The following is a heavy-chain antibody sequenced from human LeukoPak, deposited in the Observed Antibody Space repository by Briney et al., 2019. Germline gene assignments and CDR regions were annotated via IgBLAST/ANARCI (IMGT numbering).Heavy chain of an antibody. V-gene: IGHV4-59*11. Sequence: PSETLSLTCTVSGGSISSHYWSWIRQPPGKGLEWIGYIYYSGSTNYNPSLKSRVTISVDTSKNQFSLKLSSVTAADTAVYYCARALLTVTNTAFDIWGQGTMVTVSS. J-gene: IGHJ3*02. CDR2: IYYSGST. D-gene: IGHD4-11*01. CDR3: ARALLTVTNTAFDI. CDR1: GGSISSHY.